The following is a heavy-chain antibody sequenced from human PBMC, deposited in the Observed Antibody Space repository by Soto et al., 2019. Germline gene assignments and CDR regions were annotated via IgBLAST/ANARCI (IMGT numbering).Heavy chain of an antibody. CDR3: VVSSAEAAGIFDY. CDR2: ISGSGGST. V-gene: IGHV3-23*01. Sequence: EVQLLESGGGLVQPGGSLRLSCAASGITFTSHAMNWVRQAPGKGLEWVSGISGSGGSTYYADSVKGRFTVSRDNSKNTPFLPVNSLRVDDKAGYCCVVSSAEAAGIFDYWGQGTLVTVPS. D-gene: IGHD6-13*01. J-gene: IGHJ4*02. CDR1: GITFTSHA.